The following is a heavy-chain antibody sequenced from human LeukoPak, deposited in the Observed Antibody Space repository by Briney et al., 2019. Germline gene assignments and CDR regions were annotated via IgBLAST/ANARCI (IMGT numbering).Heavy chain of an antibody. V-gene: IGHV3-23*01. CDR3: AKDRAGVSTRTSYFHP. CDR2: ISGSGGNT. J-gene: IGHJ5*02. CDR1: GFSFSNYV. Sequence: GGSLRLSCAASGFSFSNYVMSWVRQAPGKGLEWVSGISGSGGNTYYADSVKGRFTISRDNSKNTLYLQMNSLRFEDAALYYCAKDRAGVSTRTSYFHPWGQGTLVSVSS. D-gene: IGHD1-26*01.